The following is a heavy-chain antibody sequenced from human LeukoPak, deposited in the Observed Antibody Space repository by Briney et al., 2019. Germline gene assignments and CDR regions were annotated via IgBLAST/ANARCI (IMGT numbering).Heavy chain of an antibody. Sequence: PSETLSPTCTVSGGSISSYYWSWIRQPPGKGLEWIGYIYYSGSTNYNPSLKSRVTISVDTSKNQFSLKLSSVTAADTAVYYCARAYYYGSGSYAFDIWGQGTMVTVSS. CDR3: ARAYYYGSGSYAFDI. J-gene: IGHJ3*02. CDR1: GGSISSYY. D-gene: IGHD3-10*01. CDR2: IYYSGST. V-gene: IGHV4-59*01.